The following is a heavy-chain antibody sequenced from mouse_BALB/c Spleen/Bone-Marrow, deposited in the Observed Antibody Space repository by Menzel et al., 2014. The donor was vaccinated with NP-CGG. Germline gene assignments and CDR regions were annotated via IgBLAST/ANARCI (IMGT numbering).Heavy chain of an antibody. CDR2: IDPANEHT. V-gene: IGHV14-3*02. D-gene: IGHD4-1*01. Sequence: DVKLVESGAELVKPGASVKLSCTASGFNIKDTYIHWVKQRPEQGLEWIGRIDPANEHTKYDPNFPGKATITADTSSNTAYLQLSSLTSEDTAVYYCASLTGTFDYWGQGSTLTVSS. CDR1: GFNIKDTY. CDR3: ASLTGTFDY. J-gene: IGHJ2*01.